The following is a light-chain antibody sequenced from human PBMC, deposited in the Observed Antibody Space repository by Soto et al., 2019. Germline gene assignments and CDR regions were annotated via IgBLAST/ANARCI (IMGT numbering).Light chain of an antibody. CDR2: AAS. Sequence: DIQMTQSPSSLSASVGDRVTITCRASQSISSYLNWYQQKPGKAPKLLIYAASSLQSGVPSRFSGSGSGTDFTLTINILQPEDFATYYCQQSYSTPYTFVQGTKLEIK. V-gene: IGKV1-39*01. J-gene: IGKJ2*01. CDR3: QQSYSTPYT. CDR1: QSISSY.